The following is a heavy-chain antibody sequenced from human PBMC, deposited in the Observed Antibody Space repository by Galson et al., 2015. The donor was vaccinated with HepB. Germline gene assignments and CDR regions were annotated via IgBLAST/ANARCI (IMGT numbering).Heavy chain of an antibody. J-gene: IGHJ6*03. CDR3: AKAPGDILYYMDV. CDR1: FTFSSSL. V-gene: IGHV3-23*01. D-gene: IGHD3-10*01. Sequence: FTFSSSLMTWVRQAPGKGLEWVSVITEGGGSTYYADSVKGRFIVSRDNSKNALYLQMNSLRVEDTAVYYCAKAPGDILYYMDVWGKGTTVTVSS. CDR2: ITEGGGST.